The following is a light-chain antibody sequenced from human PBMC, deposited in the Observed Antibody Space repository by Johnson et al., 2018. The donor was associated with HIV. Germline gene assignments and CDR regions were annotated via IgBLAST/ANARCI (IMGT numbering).Light chain of an antibody. J-gene: IGLJ1*01. CDR1: RSNIGNNY. CDR3: GTWDSSLSGGV. Sequence: QSVLTQPPSVSAAPGQKVTISCSGSRSNIGNNYVSWYQQLPGTAPKLLIYENNKRPSGIPDRFSGSKSGTSATLGITGLQTGDEADYYCGTWDSSLSGGVFGTGTKVTVL. V-gene: IGLV1-51*02. CDR2: ENN.